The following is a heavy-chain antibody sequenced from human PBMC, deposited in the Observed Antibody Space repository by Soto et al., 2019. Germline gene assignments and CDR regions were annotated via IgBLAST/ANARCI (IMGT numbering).Heavy chain of an antibody. CDR3: AIHYGDPL. D-gene: IGHD4-17*01. J-gene: IGHJ4*02. V-gene: IGHV3-74*01. Sequence: EVQLVESGGGLVQPGGSLRLSCSASGFTFSTYWMHWVRQAPGKGLEWVSFINSDGSATTYAASMKGRFTISRDNAKSTLYLQMNSLRAEDTAVYYCAIHYGDPLGGQGTLVTVSS. CDR2: INSDGSAT. CDR1: GFTFSTYW.